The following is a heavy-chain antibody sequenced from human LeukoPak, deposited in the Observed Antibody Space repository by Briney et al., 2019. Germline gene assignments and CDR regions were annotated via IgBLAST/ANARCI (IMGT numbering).Heavy chain of an antibody. D-gene: IGHD3-9*01. Sequence: SETLSLTCAVYGGSFSGYYWSWIRQPPGKGLEWIGEINHSGSTNYNPSLKSRVTISVDTSKNQFSLKLSSVTAAYTPVYYCARLNRYFEWLSSKYYYSYMAVWGKGPRSPSP. CDR1: GGSFSGYY. V-gene: IGHV4-34*01. J-gene: IGHJ6*03. CDR2: INHSGST. CDR3: ARLNRYFEWLSSKYYYSYMAV.